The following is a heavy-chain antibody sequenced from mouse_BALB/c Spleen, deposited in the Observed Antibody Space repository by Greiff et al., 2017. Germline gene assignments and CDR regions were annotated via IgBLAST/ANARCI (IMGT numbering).Heavy chain of an antibody. D-gene: IGHD3-1*01. Sequence: VQLQQSGAELVRPGTSVKVSCKASGYAFTNYLIEWVKQRPGQGLEWIGVINPGSGGTNYNEKFKGKATLTADKSSSTAYMQLSSLTSDDSAVYFCARSGFYWGQGTTLTVSS. CDR1: GYAFTNYL. V-gene: IGHV1-54*01. CDR2: INPGSGGT. CDR3: ARSGFY. J-gene: IGHJ2*01.